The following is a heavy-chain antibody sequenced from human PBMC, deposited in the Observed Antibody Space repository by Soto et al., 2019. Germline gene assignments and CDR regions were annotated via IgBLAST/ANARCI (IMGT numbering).Heavy chain of an antibody. CDR3: ARKVYYDFWSGYYNPTYYYYGMDV. CDR1: GGTFSSYA. V-gene: IGHV1-69*13. CDR2: IIPIFGTA. J-gene: IGHJ6*02. D-gene: IGHD3-3*01. Sequence: SVKVSCKASGGTFSSYAISWVRQAPGQGLEWMGGIIPIFGTANYAQKFQGRVTITADESTSTAYMELSSLRSEDTAVYYCARKVYYDFWSGYYNPTYYYYGMDVWGQGTTVTVSS.